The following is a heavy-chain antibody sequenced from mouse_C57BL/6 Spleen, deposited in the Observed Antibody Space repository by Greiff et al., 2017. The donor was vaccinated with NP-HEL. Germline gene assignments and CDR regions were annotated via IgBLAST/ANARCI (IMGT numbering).Heavy chain of an antibody. D-gene: IGHD2-3*01. Sequence: VKLMESGAELARPGASVKMSCKASGYTFTSYTMHWVKQRPGQGLEWIGYINPSSGYTKYNQKFKDKATLTADKSSSTAYMQLSSLTSEDSAVYYCARTDGYYVFDYWGQGTTLTVSS. V-gene: IGHV1-4*01. CDR2: INPSSGYT. CDR1: GYTFTSYT. J-gene: IGHJ2*01. CDR3: ARTDGYYVFDY.